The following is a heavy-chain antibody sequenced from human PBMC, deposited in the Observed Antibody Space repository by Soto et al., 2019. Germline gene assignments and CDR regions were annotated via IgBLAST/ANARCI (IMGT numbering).Heavy chain of an antibody. J-gene: IGHJ6*02. CDR2: IKTDASEK. Sequence: PGGSLRLSCAASGFTLRSYWMSWVRQAPGKGLEWLATIKTDASEKKYVDSVKGRFTVSRDNAKNSLYLQMSSLRAEDTAVYYCARDRGGYDRLYYYHGMDVWGQGTTVTVSS. CDR1: GFTLRSYW. CDR3: ARDRGGYDRLYYYHGMDV. D-gene: IGHD5-12*01. V-gene: IGHV3-7*01.